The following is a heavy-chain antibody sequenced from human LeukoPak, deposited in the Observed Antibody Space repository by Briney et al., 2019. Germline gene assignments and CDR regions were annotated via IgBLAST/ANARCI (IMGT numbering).Heavy chain of an antibody. Sequence: SETLSLTCAVYGGSFSGYYRSWIRQPPGKGLEWIGEINHSGSTNYNPSLKSRVTISVDTSKNQFSLKLSSVTAADTAVYYCARHRGGYSYGPYNWFDPWGQGTLVTVSS. V-gene: IGHV4-34*01. CDR2: INHSGST. CDR1: GGSFSGYY. D-gene: IGHD5-18*01. J-gene: IGHJ5*02. CDR3: ARHRGGYSYGPYNWFDP.